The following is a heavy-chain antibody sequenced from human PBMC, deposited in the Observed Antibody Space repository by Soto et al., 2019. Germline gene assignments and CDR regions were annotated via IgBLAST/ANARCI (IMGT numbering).Heavy chain of an antibody. CDR2: INHSGST. D-gene: IGHD6-13*01. J-gene: IGHJ6*02. V-gene: IGHV4-34*01. CDR1: GGSFSGYY. Sequence: SETLSLTCAVYGGSFSGYYWSWIRQPPGKGLEWIGEINHSGSTNYNPSLKSRVTISVDTSKNQFSLKLGSVTAADTAVYYCARGPPLLHSSSWYYYYGMDVWGQGTTVTVSS. CDR3: ARGPPLLHSSSWYYYYGMDV.